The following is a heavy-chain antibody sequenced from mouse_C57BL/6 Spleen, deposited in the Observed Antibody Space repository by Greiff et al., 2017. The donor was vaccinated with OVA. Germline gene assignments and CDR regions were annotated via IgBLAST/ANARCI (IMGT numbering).Heavy chain of an antibody. CDR1: GFSLSTFGMG. Sequence: QVTLKESGPGILQPSQTLSLTCSFSGFSLSTFGMGVGWIRQPSGKGLEWLAHIWWDDDKYYNPALKSRLTISKDTSKNQVFLKIANVDTADTATYYCARPHYYGSSAWFAYWGQGTLVTVSA. V-gene: IGHV8-8*01. CDR2: IWWDDDK. CDR3: ARPHYYGSSAWFAY. J-gene: IGHJ3*01. D-gene: IGHD1-1*01.